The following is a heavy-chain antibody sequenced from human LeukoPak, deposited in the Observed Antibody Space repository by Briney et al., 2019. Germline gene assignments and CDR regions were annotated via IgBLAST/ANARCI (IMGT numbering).Heavy chain of an antibody. D-gene: IGHD3-22*01. Sequence: SETLSLTCSVSGGSISNSHYYWGWIRQPPGKGLEWIGCIYYSGTTYYNPSIKRRVTISVDTSKNQFSLNLSSVTAADTAVYYCARTYYYDSSGYWLDYWGQGTLVTVSS. CDR3: ARTYYYDSSGYWLDY. CDR2: IYYSGTT. J-gene: IGHJ4*02. V-gene: IGHV4-39*07. CDR1: GGSISNSHYY.